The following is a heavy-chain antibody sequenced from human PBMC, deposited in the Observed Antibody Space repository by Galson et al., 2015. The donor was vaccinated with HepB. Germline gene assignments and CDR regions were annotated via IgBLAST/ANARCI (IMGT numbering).Heavy chain of an antibody. CDR2: ISAYNGNT. J-gene: IGHJ6*03. V-gene: IGHV1-18*01. CDR1: GYTFTSYG. D-gene: IGHD4-11*01. Sequence: SVKVSCKASGYTFTSYGISWVRQAPGQGLEWMGWISAYNGNTNYAQKLQGRVTMTTDTSTSTAYMELRSLRSDDTAVYYCARVGDYSNYERNYYYYMDVWGKGTTVTVSS. CDR3: ARVGDYSNYERNYYYYMDV.